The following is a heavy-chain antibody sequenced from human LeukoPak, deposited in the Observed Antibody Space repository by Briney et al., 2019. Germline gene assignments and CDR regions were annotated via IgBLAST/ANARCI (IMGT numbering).Heavy chain of an antibody. Sequence: PSETLSLTCIVSGGSISSSRFYWGWIRQPPGKGLEWIGPIYYSGSTYYNPSLKSRVTISADTSKNQFSLNLSSVTAADTGVYYCARHVSSDLRIVVVTSDWYFDRWGRGTLVTVSS. CDR1: GGSISSSRFY. CDR3: ARHVSSDLRIVVVTSDWYFDR. CDR2: IYYSGST. V-gene: IGHV4-39*01. J-gene: IGHJ2*01. D-gene: IGHD2-21*02.